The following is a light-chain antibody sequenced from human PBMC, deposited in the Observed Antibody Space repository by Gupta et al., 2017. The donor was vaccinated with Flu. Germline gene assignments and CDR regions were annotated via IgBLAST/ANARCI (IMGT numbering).Light chain of an antibody. CDR3: QHRNSTPLT. CDR2: AAS. V-gene: IGKV1-39*01. Sequence: DIQMTQSPSSLSASVGDRVTITCPASQSISRYLYWYQQKPGKAPKLLIYAASRVTSGVPSRFSGSGCGTDFTLTISRPQPEDFANYYYQHRNSTPLTFGRGTXVDIK. CDR1: QSISRY. J-gene: IGKJ3*01.